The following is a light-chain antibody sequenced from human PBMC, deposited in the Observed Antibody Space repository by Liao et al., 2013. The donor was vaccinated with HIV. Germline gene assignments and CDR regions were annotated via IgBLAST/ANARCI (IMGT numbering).Light chain of an antibody. J-gene: IGLJ1*01. CDR1: NIGSKN. CDR3: QVWDSSSDLYV. CDR2: YDT. V-gene: IGLV3-21*01. Sequence: SYVLTQPPSVSVAPGKTATITCGGNNIGSKNVHWYQQKPGQAPVLVIYYDTNRPSGIPERFSGSNSGNTATLTITRVEAGDEADYYCQVWDSSSDLYVFGTGTKVTVL.